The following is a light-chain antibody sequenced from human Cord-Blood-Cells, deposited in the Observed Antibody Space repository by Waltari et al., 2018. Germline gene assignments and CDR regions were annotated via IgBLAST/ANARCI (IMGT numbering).Light chain of an antibody. V-gene: IGKV1-39*01. Sequence: DIQMTKSPSSLSASVGDRVTITCRASQSISSYLNWYQQKPGKAPKLLIYAASSLRSGVPSRFSGSGSGTDFTLTISSLQPEDFATYYCQQSYSTPITFGQGTRLEIK. J-gene: IGKJ5*01. CDR3: QQSYSTPIT. CDR1: QSISSY. CDR2: AAS.